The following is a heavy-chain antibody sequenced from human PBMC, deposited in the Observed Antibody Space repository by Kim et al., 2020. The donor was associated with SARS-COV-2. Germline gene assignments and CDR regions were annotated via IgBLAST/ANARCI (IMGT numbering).Heavy chain of an antibody. V-gene: IGHV4-59*01. Sequence: SETLSLTCTVSGGSISSYYWSWIRQPPGKGLEWIGYIYYSGSTNYNPSLKSRVTISVDTSKNQFSLKLSSVTAADTAVYYCARETDYDSSGYYYWGQGTLVTVS. CDR2: IYYSGST. CDR3: ARETDYDSSGYYY. J-gene: IGHJ4*02. D-gene: IGHD3-22*01. CDR1: GGSISSYY.